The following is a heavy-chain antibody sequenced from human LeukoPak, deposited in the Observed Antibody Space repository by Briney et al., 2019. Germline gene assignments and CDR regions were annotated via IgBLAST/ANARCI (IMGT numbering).Heavy chain of an antibody. CDR3: ARETYCTNTTCPIGDHFDY. J-gene: IGHJ4*02. D-gene: IGHD2-2*01. V-gene: IGHV3-21*01. CDR2: ISSSSDYI. CDR1: GFTFSRHS. Sequence: GGSLRLSCAASGFTFSRHSMIWVRQAPGKGLEWVSSISSSSDYIYYADSVKGRFTISRDNANNSLYLQMNSLRAEDTAVYYCARETYCTNTTCPIGDHFDYWGQGTLVTVSS.